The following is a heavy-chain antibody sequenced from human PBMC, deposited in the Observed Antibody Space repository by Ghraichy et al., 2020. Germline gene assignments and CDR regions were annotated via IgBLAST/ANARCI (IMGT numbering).Heavy chain of an antibody. J-gene: IGHJ4*02. Sequence: GALRLSCAASGFTFTNSWMHWVRQVPGKGLVWVSHIYSDGSIINYVDSVKGRFSIFTDNVKNTLYLQMNSLRVEDSAVYYCARGGDSALEDWGQGTLVTVSS. CDR3: ARGGDSALED. V-gene: IGHV3-74*01. D-gene: IGHD2-21*02. CDR1: GFTFTNSW. CDR2: IYSDGSII.